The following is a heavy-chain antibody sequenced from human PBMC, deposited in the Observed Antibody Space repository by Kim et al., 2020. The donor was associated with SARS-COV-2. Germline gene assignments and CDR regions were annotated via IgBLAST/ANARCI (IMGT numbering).Heavy chain of an antibody. D-gene: IGHD2-2*01. Sequence: AESVKGRFTISRDKAKNSLYLQMNSLRAEDTALYYCAKDMRSGTTYSFDYWGQGTLVTVYS. CDR3: AKDMRSGTTYSFDY. V-gene: IGHV3-9*01. J-gene: IGHJ4*02.